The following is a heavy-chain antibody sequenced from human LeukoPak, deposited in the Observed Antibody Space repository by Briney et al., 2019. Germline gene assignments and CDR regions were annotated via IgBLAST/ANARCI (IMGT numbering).Heavy chain of an antibody. CDR2: IYYSGNT. D-gene: IGHD2-15*01. Sequence: PSETLSLTCTVSGGSISSYYWSWIRQPPGKGLEWIGYIYYSGNTNYNPSLKSRVTISVDTSKNQFSLKLSSVTAADTAVYYCARGPYCSGGSCYFSIYYYYYMDVWGKGTTVTVSS. CDR3: ARGPYCSGGSCYFSIYYYYYMDV. V-gene: IGHV4-59*01. CDR1: GGSISSYY. J-gene: IGHJ6*03.